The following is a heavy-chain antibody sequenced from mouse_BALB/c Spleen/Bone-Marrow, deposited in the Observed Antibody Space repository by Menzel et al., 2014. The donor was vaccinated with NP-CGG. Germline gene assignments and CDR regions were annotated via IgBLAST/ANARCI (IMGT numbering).Heavy chain of an antibody. CDR1: GYSFTSYY. V-gene: IGHV1-31*01. CDR2: IDPFNGGT. J-gene: IGHJ3*01. CDR3: ARVLSIDGFAY. Sequence: VQLQQSGPELMKPGASVKISCKASGYSFTSYYMHWVKQSHGKSLEWIGYIDPFNGGTSYNQKFKGKATLTVDKSSSTAYMHLSSLTSEDSAVYYCARVLSIDGFAYWGQGTLVTVSA.